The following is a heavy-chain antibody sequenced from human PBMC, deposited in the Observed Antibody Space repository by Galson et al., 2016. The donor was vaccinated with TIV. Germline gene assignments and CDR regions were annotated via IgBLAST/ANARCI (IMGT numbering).Heavy chain of an antibody. CDR1: GFTFSAYA. Sequence: SLRLSCAASGFTFSAYAMTWVRQGPGKGLEWVSSMTGPFMGTTGGGTFYADSVKGRFTISRDNPKSTLYLQMDSLRAEDTDVYFCARGSGSSWPFYFDVWGRGTPVTVSS. D-gene: IGHD6-6*01. CDR3: ARGSGSSWPFYFDV. J-gene: IGHJ4*02. CDR2: MTGPFMGTTGGGT. V-gene: IGHV3-23*01.